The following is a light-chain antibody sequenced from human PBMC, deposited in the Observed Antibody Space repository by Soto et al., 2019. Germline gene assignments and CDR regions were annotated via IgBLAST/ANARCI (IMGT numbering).Light chain of an antibody. Sequence: QSVLTQPASVSGSPGQSITISCTGTSSDVGSYNLVSWYQQHPGKAPKLMIYEDTKRPSGVSNRFSGSKSANTASLTISGLQPEDEAHYFCCSYGGRSTYVFGTGTKVTVL. CDR1: SSDVGSYNL. CDR2: EDT. J-gene: IGLJ1*01. CDR3: CSYGGRSTYV. V-gene: IGLV2-23*01.